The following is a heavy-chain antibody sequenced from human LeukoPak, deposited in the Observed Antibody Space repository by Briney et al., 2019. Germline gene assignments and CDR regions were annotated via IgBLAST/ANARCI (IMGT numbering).Heavy chain of an antibody. D-gene: IGHD3-10*01. CDR3: ARDSRSSTVWWFDV. V-gene: IGHV4-4*07. J-gene: IGHJ2*01. CDR1: GDSISSYY. CDR2: VHPSGNT. Sequence: SETLTLTCTVSGDSISSYYWSWIRQSAEKGLEWIGRVHPSGNTNSNPSLESRVTMSIAESRKQFSLKLTFVTAADTAVYYCARDSRSSTVWWFDVWGRGTLVTVSS.